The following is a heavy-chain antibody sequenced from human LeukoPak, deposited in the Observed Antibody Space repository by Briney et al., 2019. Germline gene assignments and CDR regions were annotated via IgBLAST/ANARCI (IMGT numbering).Heavy chain of an antibody. J-gene: IGHJ4*02. Sequence: GGSLRLSCAAPGFTFSSYAMHWVRQAPGKGLEWVAVIWYDGSNKYYADSVKGRFTTSRDNSKNTLYLQMNGLRAEDTAVYYCARDRVVVAATEGYYFDYWGQGTLVTVSS. CDR1: GFTFSSYA. CDR3: ARDRVVVAATEGYYFDY. CDR2: IWYDGSNK. V-gene: IGHV3-33*01. D-gene: IGHD2-15*01.